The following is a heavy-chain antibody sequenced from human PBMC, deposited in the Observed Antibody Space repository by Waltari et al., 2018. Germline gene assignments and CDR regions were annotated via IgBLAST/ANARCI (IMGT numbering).Heavy chain of an antibody. Sequence: QLQLQESGPGLVKPSETLSLTRTVSGGSISSSSYYWGWLRQPPGKGLEWIGSIYYSGSTYYNPSLKSRVTISVDTSKNQFSLKLSSVTAADTAVYYCASRFFGVVINAFDIWGQGTMVTVSS. CDR2: IYYSGST. CDR1: GGSISSSSYY. V-gene: IGHV4-39*07. CDR3: ASRFFGVVINAFDI. J-gene: IGHJ3*02. D-gene: IGHD3-3*01.